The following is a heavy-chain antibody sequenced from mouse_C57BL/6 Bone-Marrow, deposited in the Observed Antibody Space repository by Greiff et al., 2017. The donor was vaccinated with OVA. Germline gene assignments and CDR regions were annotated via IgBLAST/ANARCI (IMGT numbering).Heavy chain of an antibody. J-gene: IGHJ1*03. CDR3: AMTVATKRYFDV. CDR1: GYTFTSYW. Sequence: VKLQQPGAELVKPGASVKVSCKASGYTFTSYWMHWVKQRPGQGLEWIGRIHPSDSDTNYNQKFKGKATLTVDKSSSTAYMQLSSLTSEDSAVYYCAMTVATKRYFDVWGTGTTVTVSS. D-gene: IGHD1-1*01. V-gene: IGHV1-74*01. CDR2: IHPSDSDT.